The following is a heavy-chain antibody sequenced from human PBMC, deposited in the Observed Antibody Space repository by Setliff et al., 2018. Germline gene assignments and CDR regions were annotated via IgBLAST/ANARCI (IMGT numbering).Heavy chain of an antibody. CDR1: GFTFVNYW. CDR3: AKDTGYYFDY. D-gene: IGHD4-4*01. Sequence: GGSLRLSCAASGFTFVNYWMHWVRQAPGKGLVWVSRVNSDGSSTTYEDSVKGRFTISRDNAKNTLYLQMNSLRGEDTAVYYCAKDTGYYFDYWGQGTLVTVSS. J-gene: IGHJ4*02. CDR2: VNSDGSST. V-gene: IGHV3-74*01.